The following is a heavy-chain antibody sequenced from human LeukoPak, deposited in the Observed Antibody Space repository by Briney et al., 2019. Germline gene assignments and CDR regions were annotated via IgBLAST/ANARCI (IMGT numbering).Heavy chain of an antibody. CDR2: ISSSSSYI. CDR1: GFTSSSYS. CDR3: ARTDTAMIMTFDY. V-gene: IGHV3-21*01. Sequence: GGSLRLSCAAPGFTSSSYSMNWVRQAPGKGLEWVSSISSSSSYIYYADSVKGRFTISRDNAKNSLYLQMNSLRAEDTAVYYCARTDTAMIMTFDYWGQGTLVTVSS. J-gene: IGHJ4*02. D-gene: IGHD5-18*01.